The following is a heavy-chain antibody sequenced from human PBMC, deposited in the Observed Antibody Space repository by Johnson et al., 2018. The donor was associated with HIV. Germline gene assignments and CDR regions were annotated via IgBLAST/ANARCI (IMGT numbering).Heavy chain of an antibody. CDR2: ISYDGSNK. D-gene: IGHD4-23*01. J-gene: IGHJ3*02. V-gene: IGHV3-30*04. CDR3: ARSSTVVAPHDI. CDR1: GFTFSSYT. Sequence: VQLVESGGGVVQPGRSLRLSCAASGFTFSSYTMHWVRQAPGKGLDWVAVISYDGSNKYYADSVKVRFTISRDNSKNTLYLQINSLRAEDTAVYNCARSSTVVAPHDIWGQGTMVTVSS.